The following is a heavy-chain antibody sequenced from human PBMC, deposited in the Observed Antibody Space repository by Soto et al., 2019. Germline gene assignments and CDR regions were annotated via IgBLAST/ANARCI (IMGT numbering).Heavy chain of an antibody. CDR2: IYYSGST. CDR3: ARAYYDTSGYSLDP. V-gene: IGHV4-31*11. D-gene: IGHD3-22*01. CDR1: GGSISSGGYY. J-gene: IGHJ5*02. Sequence: PSETLSLTCAVSGGSISSGGYYWSWIRQHPGKGLEWIGYIYYSGSTNYSPSLESRVTISVDTSKNQFSLKLSSATAADTAVYYCARAYYDTSGYSLDPWGQGILVTVSS.